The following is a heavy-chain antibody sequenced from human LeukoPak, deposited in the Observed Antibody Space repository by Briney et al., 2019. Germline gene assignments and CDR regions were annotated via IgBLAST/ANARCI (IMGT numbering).Heavy chain of an antibody. Sequence: QPGGSLRLSCAASGFTFSSYGMHWVRQAPGKGLQWVAFIRNDGRNNYYGDSVKGRFTISRDNAKDTVYLQINNLRAEDTAVYFCARYSSSSGGPSYFLDYWGQGTLVTVSS. CDR1: GFTFSSYG. CDR2: IRNDGRNN. V-gene: IGHV3-30*02. D-gene: IGHD6-6*01. CDR3: ARYSSSSGGPSYFLDY. J-gene: IGHJ4*02.